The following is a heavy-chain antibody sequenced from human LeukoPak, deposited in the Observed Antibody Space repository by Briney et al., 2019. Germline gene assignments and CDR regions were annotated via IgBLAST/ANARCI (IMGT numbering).Heavy chain of an antibody. CDR3: ARGLGSNYYYYGMDV. J-gene: IGHJ6*02. CDR1: GGSIRSSYYY. V-gene: IGHV4-39*07. CDR2: IYDSGST. D-gene: IGHD1-26*01. Sequence: SETLSLTCTVSGGSIRSSYYYWGWIRQPPGKGLEWIGSIYDSGSTYYNPSLKSRVTISVDTSKNQFSLKLSSVTAADTAVYYCARGLGSNYYYYGMDVWGQGTTVTVSS.